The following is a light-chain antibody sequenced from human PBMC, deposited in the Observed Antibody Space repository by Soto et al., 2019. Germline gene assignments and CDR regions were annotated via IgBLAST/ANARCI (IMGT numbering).Light chain of an antibody. Sequence: QPVLTQPASVSGSPGQSITISCTGTSSDVGGYNYVSWYQQHPGKAPKLMIYDVSNRPSGVSNLFSGSKSGNTASLTISGLQAEDEADYYCSSYTSSSTEVVFGGGTKVTVL. V-gene: IGLV2-14*01. CDR1: SSDVGGYNY. CDR3: SSYTSSSTEVV. CDR2: DVS. J-gene: IGLJ2*01.